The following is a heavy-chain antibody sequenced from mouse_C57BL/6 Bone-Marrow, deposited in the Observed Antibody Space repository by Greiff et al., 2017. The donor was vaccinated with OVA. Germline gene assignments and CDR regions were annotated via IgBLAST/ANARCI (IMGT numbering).Heavy chain of an antibody. CDR2: IYPSDSAT. D-gene: IGHD3-2*02. J-gene: IGHJ4*01. CDR3: ARQLRLRYAMDY. CDR1: GYTFTSYW. V-gene: IGHV1-61*01. Sequence: QVQLQQPGAELVRPGSSVKLSCKASGYTFTSYWMDWVKQRPGQGLEWIGNIYPSDSATHYNQKFKDKATLTVDKSSSTAYMQPSSLTSEDSAVYYCARQLRLRYAMDYGGQGTSVTVSS.